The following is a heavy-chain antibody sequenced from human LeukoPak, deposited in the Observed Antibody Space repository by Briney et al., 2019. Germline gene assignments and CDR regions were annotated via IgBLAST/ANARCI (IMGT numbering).Heavy chain of an antibody. CDR3: ARGYVEMATSLFDY. J-gene: IGHJ4*02. D-gene: IGHD5-24*01. CDR2: IYYSGST. V-gene: IGHV4-30-4*08. CDR1: GDSINIGDYY. Sequence: SQTLSLTCTVSGDSINIGDYYWSWIRQPPGKGLEWIGYIYYSGSTYYNPSLKSRVTLSVDTSKNQFSLKLSSVTAADTAVYYCARGYVEMATSLFDYWGQGTLVTVSS.